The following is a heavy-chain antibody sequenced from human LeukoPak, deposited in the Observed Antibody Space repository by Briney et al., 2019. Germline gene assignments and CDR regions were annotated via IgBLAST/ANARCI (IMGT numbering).Heavy chain of an antibody. D-gene: IGHD2-15*01. V-gene: IGHV5-51*01. Sequence: GESLKISCQASGSSFTSSWIGWARQMPGKGLEWMAIINPGDSDTRYSPSFQGQVTISADKSISTVYLQWGSLKASDTAMYYCARQEYCSGGSCYTWFDPWGQGTLVTVSS. CDR1: GSSFTSSW. J-gene: IGHJ5*02. CDR2: INPGDSDT. CDR3: ARQEYCSGGSCYTWFDP.